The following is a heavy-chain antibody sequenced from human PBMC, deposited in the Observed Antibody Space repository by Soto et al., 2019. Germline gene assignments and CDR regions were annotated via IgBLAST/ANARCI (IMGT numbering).Heavy chain of an antibody. V-gene: IGHV1-46*01. CDR3: ARDLTVFGVVIKDNWFDP. CDR2: INPSGGST. CDR1: GYTFTSYY. Sequence: ASVKVSCKASGYTFTSYYMHWVRQAPGQGLEWMGIINPSGGSTSYAQKFQGRVTMTRDTSTSTVYMELRSLRSEDTAVYYCARDLTVFGVVIKDNWFDPWGQGTLVTVSS. J-gene: IGHJ5*02. D-gene: IGHD3-3*01.